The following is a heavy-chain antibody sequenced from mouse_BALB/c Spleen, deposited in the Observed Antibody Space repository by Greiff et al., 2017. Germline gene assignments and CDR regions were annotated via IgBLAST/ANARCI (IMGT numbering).Heavy chain of an antibody. CDR3: NARGIYYGSMDY. J-gene: IGHJ4*01. Sequence: EVQLQQSGAELVRSGASVKLSCTASGFNIKDYYMHWVKQRPEQGLEWIGWIDPENGDTEYAPKFQGKATMTADTSSNTAYLQLSSLTSEDTAVYYCNARGIYYGSMDYWGQGTSVTVSS. CDR1: GFNIKDYY. D-gene: IGHD2-1*01. CDR2: IDPENGDT. V-gene: IGHV14-4*02.